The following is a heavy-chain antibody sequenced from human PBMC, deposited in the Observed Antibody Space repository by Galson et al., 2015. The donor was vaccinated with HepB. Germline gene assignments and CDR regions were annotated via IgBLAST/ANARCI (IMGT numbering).Heavy chain of an antibody. Sequence: QSGAEVKKPGESLRISCKGSGYSFTSYWISWVRQMPGKGLEWMGRIDPSDSYTNYSPSFQGHVTISADKSISTAYLQWTSLNASDTAMYYCARHSELYQTYYYYGMDVWGQGTTVTVSS. CDR3: ARHSELYQTYYYYGMDV. CDR2: IDPSDSYT. V-gene: IGHV5-10-1*01. J-gene: IGHJ6*02. CDR1: GYSFTSYW. D-gene: IGHD2-2*01.